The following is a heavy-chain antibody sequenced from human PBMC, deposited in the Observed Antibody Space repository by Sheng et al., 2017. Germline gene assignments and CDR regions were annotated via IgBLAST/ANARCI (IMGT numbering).Heavy chain of an antibody. D-gene: IGHD3-10*01. Sequence: QLQLQESGPGLVKPSETLSLTCTVSGGSISSSSYYWGWIRQPPGKGLEWIGSIYYSGSTYYNPSLKSRVTISVDTSKNQFSLKLSSVTAADTAVYYCARAFKGRELLSAFLHDYWGQGTLVT. V-gene: IGHV4-39*07. CDR1: GGSISSSSYY. CDR3: ARAFKGRELLSAFLHDY. J-gene: IGHJ4*02. CDR2: IYYSGST.